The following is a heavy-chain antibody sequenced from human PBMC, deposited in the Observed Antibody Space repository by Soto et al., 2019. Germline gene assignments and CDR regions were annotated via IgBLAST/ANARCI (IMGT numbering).Heavy chain of an antibody. CDR1: GFTFSSYS. CDR2: ISSSSRYI. CDR3: ARDLPAAIEYYYYGMDV. J-gene: IGHJ6*02. V-gene: IGHV3-21*06. D-gene: IGHD2-2*02. Sequence: AGGSLRLSCAASGFTFSSYSMTWVRQAPGEGLEWVSSISSSSRYIYYADSVKGRFTISRDNAKNSLYVQMNSLRVEDTAVYYCARDLPAAIEYYYYGMDVWGQGTTVTVSS.